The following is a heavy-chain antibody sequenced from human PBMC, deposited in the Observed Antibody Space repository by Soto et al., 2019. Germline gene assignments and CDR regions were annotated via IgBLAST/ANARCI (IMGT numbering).Heavy chain of an antibody. CDR2: ISGSGGST. D-gene: IGHD6-6*01. J-gene: IGHJ6*02. Sequence: PGGSLRLSCAASGFTFSSYAMSWVRQAPGKGLEWVSAISGSGGSTYYADSVKGRFTISRDNSKNTLYLQMNSLRAEDTAVYYCAKVEYSSSLYYYYYGMDVWGQGTTVTVSS. V-gene: IGHV3-23*01. CDR1: GFTFSSYA. CDR3: AKVEYSSSLYYYYYGMDV.